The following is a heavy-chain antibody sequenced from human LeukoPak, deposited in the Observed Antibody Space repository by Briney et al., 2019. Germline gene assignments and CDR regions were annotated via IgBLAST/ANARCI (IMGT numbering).Heavy chain of an antibody. CDR1: GFTFSSYS. J-gene: IGHJ5*02. Sequence: GGSLRLSCAASGFTFSSYSMNWVRQAPGKGLEWVSSISSSSSYIYYADSVKGRFTISRDNAKNSLYPQMNSLRAEDTAVYYCARETAVNNWFDPWGQGTLVTVSS. V-gene: IGHV3-21*01. D-gene: IGHD2-21*02. CDR2: ISSSSSYI. CDR3: ARETAVNNWFDP.